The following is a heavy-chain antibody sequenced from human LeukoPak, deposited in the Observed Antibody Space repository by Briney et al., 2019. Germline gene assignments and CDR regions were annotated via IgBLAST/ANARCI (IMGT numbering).Heavy chain of an antibody. CDR3: ARDLYSGSYLGWFDP. Sequence: PSETLSLTCAVYGGSFSGYYWSWIRQPPGKGLEWIGEINHSGSTNYNPSLKSRVTISVDTSKNQSSLKLSSVTAADTAVYYCARDLYSGSYLGWFDPWGQGTLVTVSS. CDR1: GGSFSGYY. D-gene: IGHD1-26*01. J-gene: IGHJ5*02. V-gene: IGHV4-34*01. CDR2: INHSGST.